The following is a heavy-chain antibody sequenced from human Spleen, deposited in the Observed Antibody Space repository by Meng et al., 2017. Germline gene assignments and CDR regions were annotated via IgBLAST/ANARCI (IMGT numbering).Heavy chain of an antibody. Sequence: QGQLVQSGAEVEKPGSSVKVSCKASGGTFSRYAISWVRQAPGQGLEWMGGIIPIFGTANYAQKFQGRVTMTTDTSTSTAYMELRSLRSDDTAVYYCARGFAGVWPSGGFDYWGQGTLVTVSS. V-gene: IGHV1-69*06. J-gene: IGHJ4*02. CDR3: ARGFAGVWPSGGFDY. CDR1: GGTFSRYA. CDR2: IIPIFGTA. D-gene: IGHD2-8*01.